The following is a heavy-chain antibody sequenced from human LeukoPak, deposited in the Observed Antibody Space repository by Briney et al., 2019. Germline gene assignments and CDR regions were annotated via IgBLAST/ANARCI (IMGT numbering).Heavy chain of an antibody. CDR3: ASHLSSSWSIFDY. V-gene: IGHV1-69*04. D-gene: IGHD6-13*01. CDR1: GGTFSSYA. J-gene: IGHJ4*02. CDR2: IIPILGIA. Sequence: ASVKVSCKASGGTFSSYAISWVRQAPGQGLEWMGRIIPILGIANYAQKFQGRVTITADESTSTAYMELSSLRSEDTAVYYCASHLSSSWSIFDYWGQGTLVTVSS.